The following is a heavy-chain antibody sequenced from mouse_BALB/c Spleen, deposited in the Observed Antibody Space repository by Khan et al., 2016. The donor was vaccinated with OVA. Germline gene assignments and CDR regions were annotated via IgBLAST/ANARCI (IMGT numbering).Heavy chain of an antibody. CDR2: ISYSGST. CDR3: ARTARIKY. Sequence: EVKLLESGPGLVKPSQSLSLTCTVTGYSITSGYGWNWIRQFPGNKLEWMGYISYSGSTNYNPSLKSRISITRDTSKHQFFLQLNSVTTKDTATYYCARTARIKYWGQGTTLTVSS. D-gene: IGHD1-2*01. CDR1: GYSITSGYG. V-gene: IGHV3-2*02. J-gene: IGHJ2*01.